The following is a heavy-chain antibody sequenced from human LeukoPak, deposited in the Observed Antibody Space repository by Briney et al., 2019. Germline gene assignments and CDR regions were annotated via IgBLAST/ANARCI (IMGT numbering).Heavy chain of an antibody. D-gene: IGHD6-19*01. CDR2: INHSGST. CDR3: ARHHHQDRSGWSRLFWPDP. V-gene: IGHV4-34*01. CDR1: GGSFSGYY. Sequence: PSETLSLTCAVYGGSFSGYYWSWIRQPPGKGLEWIGEINHSGSTNYNPSLKSRVTISVDTSKNQFSLKLSSVTAADTAVYYCARHHHQDRSGWSRLFWPDPWGQGTLVIVSS. J-gene: IGHJ5*02.